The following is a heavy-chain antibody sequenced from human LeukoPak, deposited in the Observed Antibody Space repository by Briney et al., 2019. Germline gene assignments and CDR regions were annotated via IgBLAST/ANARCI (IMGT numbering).Heavy chain of an antibody. CDR1: DDSITMYY. V-gene: IGHV4-59*01. CDR3: ARGRVSSSTWYSTYYYFFYMDF. CDR2: VYHTGST. Sequence: PSETLSLTCTVSDDSITMYYWTWIRHPPGKGLEWIGYVYHTGSTKFNPSLNGRVSISRDTSKNFFSLRLRSVTAADTPVYFCARGRVSSSTWYSTYYYFFYMDFWGKGTTVTVSS. D-gene: IGHD4-11*01. J-gene: IGHJ6*03.